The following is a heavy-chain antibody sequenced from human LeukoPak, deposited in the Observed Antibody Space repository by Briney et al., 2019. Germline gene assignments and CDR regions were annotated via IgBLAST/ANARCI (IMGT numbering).Heavy chain of an antibody. J-gene: IGHJ6*03. V-gene: IGHV1-69*05. Sequence: ASVKVSCKASGGTFSSYAISWVRQAPGQGLEWMGGIIPIFGTANYAQKFQGRVTITRNTSISTAYMELSSLRSEDTAVYYCARGTQAAGIFYYYYYYMDVWGKGTTVTVSS. CDR3: ARGTQAAGIFYYYYYYMDV. CDR2: IIPIFGTA. CDR1: GGTFSSYA. D-gene: IGHD6-13*01.